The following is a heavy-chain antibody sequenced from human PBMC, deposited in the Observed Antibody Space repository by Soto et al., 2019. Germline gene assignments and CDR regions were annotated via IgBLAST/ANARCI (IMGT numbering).Heavy chain of an antibody. CDR1: GGSFSGYY. CDR2: INHSGST. Sequence: SETLSLTCAVYGGSFSGYYWSWIRQPPGKGLEWIGEINHSGSTNYNPSLKSRVTISVDTSKNQFSLKLSSVTAADTAVYYCARGGNSGYTHWGQGTLVTVSS. J-gene: IGHJ4*02. V-gene: IGHV4-34*01. D-gene: IGHD3-22*01. CDR3: ARGGNSGYTH.